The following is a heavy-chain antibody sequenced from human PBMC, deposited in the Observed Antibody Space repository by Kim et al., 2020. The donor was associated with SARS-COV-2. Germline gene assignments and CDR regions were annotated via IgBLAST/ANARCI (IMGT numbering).Heavy chain of an antibody. D-gene: IGHD3-16*01. CDR2: ISGGGVNK. J-gene: IGHJ6*01. CDR3: AKMGVRDDYNYYYYYRM. CDR1: GFTFDIYA. Sequence: GGSLRLSCVGSGFTFDIYAMSWVRQAPGKGLEWVSVISGGGVNKFYADSVRGRFTISRDNSKNTLYLQMNSLRDEDTALYYCAKMGVRDDYNYYYYYRM. V-gene: IGHV3-23*01.